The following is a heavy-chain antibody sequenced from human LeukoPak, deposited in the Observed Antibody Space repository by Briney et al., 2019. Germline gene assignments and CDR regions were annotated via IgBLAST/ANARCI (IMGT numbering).Heavy chain of an antibody. CDR2: ISGSGTIT. CDR3: AKGLGVGATAGWFDP. V-gene: IGHV3-23*01. Sequence: GGSLRLSCAASGFTFSSYAMSWGRQAPGKGLEWVSAISGSGTITYYADSVKGRFTLSRDNSNNTLYLQMNSLRAEDTAIYYCAKGLGVGATAGWFDPWGQGTLVTVSS. J-gene: IGHJ5*02. CDR1: GFTFSSYA. D-gene: IGHD1-26*01.